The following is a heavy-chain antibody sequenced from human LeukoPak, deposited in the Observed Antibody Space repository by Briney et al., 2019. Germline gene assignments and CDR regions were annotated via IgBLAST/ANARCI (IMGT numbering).Heavy chain of an antibody. CDR2: ISSSRSTI. V-gene: IGHV3-48*02. CDR1: GFTISSYY. CDR3: ARSVRGYERCEDY. J-gene: IGHJ4*02. D-gene: IGHD5-12*01. Sequence: PGGSLRLSCAASGFTISSYYMNWVRQAPGKGLEWVSYISSSRSTIYYADSVKRRFTISRDNAKNSLYLQMNSLRDEDTAVYYCARSVRGYERCEDYWGQGTLVTVSS.